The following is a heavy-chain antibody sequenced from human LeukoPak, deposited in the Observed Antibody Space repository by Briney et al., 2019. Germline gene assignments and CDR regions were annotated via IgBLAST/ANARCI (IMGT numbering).Heavy chain of an antibody. CDR3: ARGVHSYYFDY. D-gene: IGHD2-15*01. CDR1: GDSVSSDSAA. Sequence: SQTLSLTCAISGDSVSSDSAAWSWIRQSPSRGLEWLGRTYYRSKWYNEYAISVKSRITITPDTSKNQFSLQLNSVTPEDTAVYYCARGVHSYYFDYWGQGTLVTVSS. J-gene: IGHJ4*02. V-gene: IGHV6-1*01. CDR2: TYYRSKWYN.